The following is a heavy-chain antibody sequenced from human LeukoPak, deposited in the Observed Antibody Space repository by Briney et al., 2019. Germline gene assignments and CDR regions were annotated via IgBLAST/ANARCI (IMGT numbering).Heavy chain of an antibody. Sequence: ASVKVSCKASGYTFTGYYMQWVRQAPGQGLEWMGWINPNSGGTNYAQKFQGGVAMTRDTSITTAYMELSRLRFDDTAVYYCARAPAGGKLRFFDYWGQGTLVTVSS. D-gene: IGHD3-3*01. J-gene: IGHJ4*02. CDR1: GYTFTGYY. CDR3: ARAPAGGKLRFFDY. V-gene: IGHV1-2*02. CDR2: INPNSGGT.